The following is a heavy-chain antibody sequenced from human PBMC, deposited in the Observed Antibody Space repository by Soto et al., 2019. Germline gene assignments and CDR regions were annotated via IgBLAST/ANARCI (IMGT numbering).Heavy chain of an antibody. Sequence: PVGSLRPSCAASGFTFSSYAMSWVRQAPGKGLEWVSAISGSGGSTYYADSVKGRFTISRDNSKNTLYLQMNSLRAEDTAVYYCAKDLEYSYGNFDYCGQRTLVTVSS. D-gene: IGHD5-18*01. CDR2: ISGSGGST. J-gene: IGHJ4*02. CDR1: GFTFSSYA. V-gene: IGHV3-23*01. CDR3: AKDLEYSYGNFDY.